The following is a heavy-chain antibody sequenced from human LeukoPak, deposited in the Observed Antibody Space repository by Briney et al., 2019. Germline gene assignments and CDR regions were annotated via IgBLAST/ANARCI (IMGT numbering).Heavy chain of an antibody. CDR3: ARVDSTSPHELDY. J-gene: IGHJ4*02. CDR2: ITPSGGI. Sequence: ASVKVSCKASGYTFTSYYMHWVRQAPGQGLERMGMITPSGGISYAQKFQGRVTMTRDMSTNTVYMELSSLRSEDTAVYYCARVDSTSPHELDYWGQGTLVTVSS. CDR1: GYTFTSYY. V-gene: IGHV1-46*01. D-gene: IGHD6-6*01.